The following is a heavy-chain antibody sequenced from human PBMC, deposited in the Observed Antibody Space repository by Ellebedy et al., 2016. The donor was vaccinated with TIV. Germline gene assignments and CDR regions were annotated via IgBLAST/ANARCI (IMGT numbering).Heavy chain of an antibody. Sequence: MPSETLSLTCTVSGGSISTYYWSWIRQPPGKGLEWIGYFNHSGSTNYNPSLKSRVTISVDTSKNQFSLKLSSVTAADTAVYYCARRTWYGEYFQHWGQGTLVTVSS. CDR2: FNHSGST. CDR1: GGSISTYY. D-gene: IGHD6-13*01. V-gene: IGHV4-59*08. J-gene: IGHJ1*01. CDR3: ARRTWYGEYFQH.